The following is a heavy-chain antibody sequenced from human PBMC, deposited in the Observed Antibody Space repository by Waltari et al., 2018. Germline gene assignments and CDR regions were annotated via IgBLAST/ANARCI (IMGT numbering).Heavy chain of an antibody. D-gene: IGHD2-15*01. CDR2: ISGSGGST. Sequence: EVQLVESGGGLVQPGGSLRLSCAASGFTFSSYAMSWVRQAPGKGLEWVSAISGSGGSTYSADSVKGRFTISRDNSKNTLYLQMNSLRAEDTAVYYCAKVSKEGYCSGGSCYPFDYWGQGTLVTVSS. V-gene: IGHV3-23*04. J-gene: IGHJ4*02. CDR3: AKVSKEGYCSGGSCYPFDY. CDR1: GFTFSSYA.